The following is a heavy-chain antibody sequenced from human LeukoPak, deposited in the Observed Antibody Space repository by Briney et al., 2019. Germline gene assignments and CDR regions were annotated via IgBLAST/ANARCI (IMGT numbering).Heavy chain of an antibody. Sequence: KTSETPSLTCSVSGVSISSSNSYWGWIRQPPGKGLEWIGSIYYTGNTYYNASLKSRVTISIDTSKNQFSLKLTSVTAADTAVYYCAKQTGSGLFILPGGQGTLVTVSS. CDR2: IYYTGNT. CDR3: AKQTGSGLFILP. CDR1: GVSISSSNSY. V-gene: IGHV4-39*01. D-gene: IGHD3/OR15-3a*01. J-gene: IGHJ4*02.